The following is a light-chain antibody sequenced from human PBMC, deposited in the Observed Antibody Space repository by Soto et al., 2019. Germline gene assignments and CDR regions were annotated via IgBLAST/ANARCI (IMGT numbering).Light chain of an antibody. Sequence: DIQMTQSPSSLSASVGARVTITCRASQGISAYLDWYRQKPGKAPKLLIYAASSLQSGVPSRFSGSGSATDFTLTISSLQPEDFATYSCQQSYSTTWTFGQGTKVDIK. CDR3: QQSYSTTWT. CDR2: AAS. V-gene: IGKV1-39*01. J-gene: IGKJ1*01. CDR1: QGISAY.